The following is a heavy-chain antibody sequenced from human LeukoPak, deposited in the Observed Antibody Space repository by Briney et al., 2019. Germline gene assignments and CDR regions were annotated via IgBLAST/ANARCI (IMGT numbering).Heavy chain of an antibody. CDR1: GYTFIVFY. Sequence: ASVKVSCKASGYTFIVFYIHWVRQAPGQGLEYVGWITPKSGDTYSPQRFQGRVTMTRDASISTAYMELSSLRSDDTAVYFCARVRLADERAWAYWGQGTLVTVSS. CDR2: ITPKSGDT. V-gene: IGHV1-2*02. CDR3: ARVRLADERAWAY. D-gene: IGHD3-3*02. J-gene: IGHJ4*02.